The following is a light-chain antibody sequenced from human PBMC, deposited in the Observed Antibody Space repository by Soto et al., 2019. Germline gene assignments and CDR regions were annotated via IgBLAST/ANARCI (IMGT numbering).Light chain of an antibody. CDR3: QQYGSSPYT. J-gene: IGKJ2*01. CDR2: GAS. V-gene: IGKV3-20*01. Sequence: EIVLTQSPGTLSLSPGERATLSCRASQSVSSSYLAWYQQKPGQAPRLLIYGASSRATGIPCRFSGSGSGTDFTLTISRLEPEDFVVDYCQQYGSSPYTFGQGTKLEIK. CDR1: QSVSSSY.